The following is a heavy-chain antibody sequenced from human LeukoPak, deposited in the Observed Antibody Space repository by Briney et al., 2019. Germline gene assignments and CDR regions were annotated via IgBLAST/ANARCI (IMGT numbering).Heavy chain of an antibody. CDR1: GFTFSSYW. CDR3: ARAGGTMVREFNWFDP. D-gene: IGHD3-10*01. CDR2: INSDGSST. V-gene: IGHV3-74*01. Sequence: GGSPRLSCAASGFTFSSYWMHWVRQAPGKGLVWVSRINSDGSSTSYADSVKGRFTISRDNAKNTLYLQMNSLRAEDTAVYYCARAGGTMVREFNWFDPWGQGTLVTVSS. J-gene: IGHJ5*02.